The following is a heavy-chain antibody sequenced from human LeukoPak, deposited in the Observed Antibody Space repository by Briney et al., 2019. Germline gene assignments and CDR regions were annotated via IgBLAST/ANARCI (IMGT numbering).Heavy chain of an antibody. J-gene: IGHJ4*02. CDR2: IWYDGSNK. CDR1: GFTFSSYG. V-gene: IGHV3-33*01. CDR3: ARENGVRLATRGYFDY. D-gene: IGHD2-8*01. Sequence: GGSLRLSCAASGFTFSSYGMHWVRQAPGKGLEWVAVIWYDGSNKYYADSVKGRFTISRDNSKNTLYLQMNSLRAEDTAVYYCARENGVRLATRGYFDYWGQGTLVTVSS.